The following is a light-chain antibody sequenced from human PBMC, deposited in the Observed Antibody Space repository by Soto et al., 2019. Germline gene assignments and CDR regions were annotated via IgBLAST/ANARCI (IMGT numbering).Light chain of an antibody. Sequence: ELTQPPSVSVSPGQTASITCSGDKLGDKYTCWYQQKPGQSPVLVIYQHSQRPSGIPERFSGSNSGNTATLTISGTQAMDEADYYCQAWDSSTDVVFGGGTKVTVL. CDR3: QAWDSSTDVV. CDR2: QHS. J-gene: IGLJ2*01. CDR1: KLGDKY. V-gene: IGLV3-1*01.